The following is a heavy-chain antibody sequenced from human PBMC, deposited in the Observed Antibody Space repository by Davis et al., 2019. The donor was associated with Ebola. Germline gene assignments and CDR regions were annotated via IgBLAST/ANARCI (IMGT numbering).Heavy chain of an antibody. CDR3: AKNAGGTTTRFITS. D-gene: IGHD3-22*01. CDR1: GFTFSTYA. V-gene: IGHV3-23*01. CDR2: ISGSAITT. J-gene: IGHJ4*02. Sequence: GSLRLSCAASGFTFSTYAMSWVRQAPGKGLEWVSAISGSAITTYYADSVEGRFTISRDNSRNTLYLQMNSLRAEDAAVYYCAKNAGGTTTRFITSWGQGTLVTVSS.